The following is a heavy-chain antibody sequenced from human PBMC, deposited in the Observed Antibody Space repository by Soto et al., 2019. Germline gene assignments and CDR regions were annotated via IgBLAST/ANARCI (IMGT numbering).Heavy chain of an antibody. CDR2: ISQSGNT. CDR1: SESFSGYY. J-gene: IGHJ4*02. V-gene: IGHV4-34*01. D-gene: IGHD6-6*01. Sequence: SETLSLTCSIYSESFSGYYWSWIRQPPGKGLEWIGEISQSGNTNYSPSLKSRVSISIDTSKTQFSLTLASVSAADTAVSYCASAPKVSGSSHTRPDFWGQGTLVTVSS. CDR3: ASAPKVSGSSHTRPDF.